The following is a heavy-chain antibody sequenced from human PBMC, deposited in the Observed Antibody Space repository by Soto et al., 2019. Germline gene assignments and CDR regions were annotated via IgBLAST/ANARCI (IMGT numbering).Heavy chain of an antibody. CDR3: ASFQTTVTARLAFDY. V-gene: IGHV1-69*13. J-gene: IGHJ4*02. D-gene: IGHD1-1*01. CDR2: IIPIFGTA. CDR1: VGTFSNYA. Sequence: SVKVSFKASVGTFSNYAINWVRQAPGQGLEWMGGIIPIFGTANYAQKFLGRVTTTADESTSTSYMELSSLRSEDTAGYYCASFQTTVTARLAFDYWGQGTLVTVSS.